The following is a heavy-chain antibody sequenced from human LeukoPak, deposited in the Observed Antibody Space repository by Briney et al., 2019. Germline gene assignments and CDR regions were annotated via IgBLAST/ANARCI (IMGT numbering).Heavy chain of an antibody. Sequence: ASVKVSCKASGYTFTGYYMHWVRQAPGQGLEWMGWINPNGGGTNYAQKFQGRVTMTRDTSISTAYMELSRLRSDDTAVYYCARSYCSSTSCYRDFDYWGQGTLVTVSS. D-gene: IGHD2-2*02. CDR3: ARSYCSSTSCYRDFDY. V-gene: IGHV1-2*02. CDR2: INPNGGGT. CDR1: GYTFTGYY. J-gene: IGHJ4*02.